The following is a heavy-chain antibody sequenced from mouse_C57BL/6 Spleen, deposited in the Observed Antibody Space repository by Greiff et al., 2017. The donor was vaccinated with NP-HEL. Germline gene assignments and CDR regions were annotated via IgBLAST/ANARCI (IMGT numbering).Heavy chain of an antibody. CDR1: GYAFTDHT. J-gene: IGHJ2*01. D-gene: IGHD1-1*02. CDR3: ARRGYGPGVYFDY. Sequence: VQLQQSDAELVKPGASVKISCKVSGYAFTDHTIHWMKQRPEQGLEWIGYIYPRDGSTKYNEKFKGKATLTADKSSSTAYMQLNSLTSEDSAVYFCARRGYGPGVYFDYWGQGTTLTVSS. V-gene: IGHV1-78*01. CDR2: IYPRDGST.